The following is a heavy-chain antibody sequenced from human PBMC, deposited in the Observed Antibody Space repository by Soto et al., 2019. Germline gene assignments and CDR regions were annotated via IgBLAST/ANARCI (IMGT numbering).Heavy chain of an antibody. CDR3: ARASRYSSSPSFDY. V-gene: IGHV4-61*01. CDR2: IYYSGST. J-gene: IGHJ4*02. CDR1: GGSVSSGSYY. D-gene: IGHD6-6*01. Sequence: TLSLTCTVSGGSVSSGSYYWSWIRQPPGKGLEWIGYIYYSGSTNYNPSLKSRVTISVDTSKNQFSLKLSSVTAADTAVYYCARASRYSSSPSFDYWGQGTLVTVSS.